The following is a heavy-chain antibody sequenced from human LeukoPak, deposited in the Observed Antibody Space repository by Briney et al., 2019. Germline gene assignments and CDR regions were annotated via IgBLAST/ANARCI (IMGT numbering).Heavy chain of an antibody. CDR2: IYYSGST. J-gene: IGHJ5*02. Sequence: KPSETLSLTCTVSGGSISSYYWSWIRQPPGKGLEWIGYIYYSGSTNYNPSLKSRVTISVDTSKNQFSLELSSVTAADTAVYYCARRYNWFDPWGQGTLVTVSS. V-gene: IGHV4-59*08. D-gene: IGHD3-10*01. CDR1: GGSISSYY. CDR3: ARRYNWFDP.